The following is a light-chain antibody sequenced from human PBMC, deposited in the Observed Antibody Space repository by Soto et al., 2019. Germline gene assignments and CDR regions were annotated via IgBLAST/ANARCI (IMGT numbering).Light chain of an antibody. CDR3: QHRDNWPPGAT. V-gene: IGKV3-11*01. J-gene: IGKJ4*01. CDR2: DAS. CDR1: QSISTS. Sequence: EIVLTQSPATLSLSPGESATRSCRASQSISTSLAWYQQKPGQAPRRLIYDASKRATDIPARFSGSGSGTDFTPTISSLAPEDVAVYYCQHRDNWPPGATFGGGTKVEIK.